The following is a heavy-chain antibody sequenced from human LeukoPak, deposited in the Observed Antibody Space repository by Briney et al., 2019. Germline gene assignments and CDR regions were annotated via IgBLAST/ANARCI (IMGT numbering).Heavy chain of an antibody. CDR2: IIAIVDVP. V-gene: IGHV1-69*04. Sequence: RASVKVSCKASGGTFSSYAISWVRQAPGQGLEWMGRIIAIVDVPNYAQNFQGRVTITADRSTNTAYMELSSLTPEDTAVYYCARLVGKVDCWGQGTLVTVSS. CDR3: ARLVGKVDC. J-gene: IGHJ4*02. D-gene: IGHD6-13*01. CDR1: GGTFSSYA.